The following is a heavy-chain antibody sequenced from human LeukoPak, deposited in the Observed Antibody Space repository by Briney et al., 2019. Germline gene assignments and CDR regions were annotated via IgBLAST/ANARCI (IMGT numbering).Heavy chain of an antibody. V-gene: IGHV4-59*08. Sequence: SETLSLTCTVSGGSISSYYWSWIRQPPGKGLEWIGYIYYSGSTNYNPSLKSRVTISVDTSKNQFSLKLSSVTAADTAVYYCASYGDRGNYFDYWGQGTLVTVSS. CDR1: GGSISSYY. J-gene: IGHJ4*02. D-gene: IGHD4-17*01. CDR3: ASYGDRGNYFDY. CDR2: IYYSGST.